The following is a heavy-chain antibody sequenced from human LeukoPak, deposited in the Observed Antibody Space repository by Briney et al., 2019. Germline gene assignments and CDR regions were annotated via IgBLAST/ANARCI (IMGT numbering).Heavy chain of an antibody. Sequence: SETLSLTCTVSGGSISSSSYYWGWIRQPPGKGLEWIGSIYYSGSTYYNPSLKSRVTISVDTSKNQFSLKLSSVTAADTAVYYCARDFLQPPSSGWYWSWFDPWGQGTLVTVSS. CDR3: ARDFLQPPSSGWYWSWFDP. D-gene: IGHD6-19*01. CDR2: IYYSGST. J-gene: IGHJ5*02. CDR1: GGSISSSSYY. V-gene: IGHV4-39*07.